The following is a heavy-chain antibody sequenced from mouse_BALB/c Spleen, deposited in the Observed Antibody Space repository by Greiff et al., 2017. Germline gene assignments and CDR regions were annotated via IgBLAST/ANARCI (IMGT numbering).Heavy chain of an antibody. CDR3: ARSTATWFAY. CDR2: IYPGNVNT. V-gene: IGHV1S56*01. CDR1: GYTFTSYY. D-gene: IGHD1-2*01. J-gene: IGHJ3*01. Sequence: VQLQESGPELVKPGASVRISCKASGYTFTSYYIHWVKQRPGQGLEWIGWIYPGNVNTKYNEKFKGKATLTADKSSSTAYMQLSSLTSEDSAVYFFARSTATWFAYWGQGTLVTVSA.